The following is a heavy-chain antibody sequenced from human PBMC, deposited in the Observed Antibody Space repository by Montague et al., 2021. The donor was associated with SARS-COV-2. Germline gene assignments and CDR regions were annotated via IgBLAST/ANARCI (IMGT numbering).Heavy chain of an antibody. CDR1: GFTFSSYA. V-gene: IGHV3-23*01. CDR2: ISGSGGNT. J-gene: IGHJ4*02. CDR3: AKDTGRRNYFDY. D-gene: IGHD4-11*01. Sequence: SFGASGFTFSSYAMSWVRQAPGKGLEWVSAISGSGGNTYCADSVKGRFTISRDNSKNTLYVQMNRLRAEDTAVYYCAKDTGRRNYFDYWGQGTLVTVSS.